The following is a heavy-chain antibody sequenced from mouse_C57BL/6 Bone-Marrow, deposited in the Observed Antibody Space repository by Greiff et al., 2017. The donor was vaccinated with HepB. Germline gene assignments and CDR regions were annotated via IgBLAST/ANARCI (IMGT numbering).Heavy chain of an antibody. V-gene: IGHV3-6*01. D-gene: IGHD1-1*01. Sequence: EVQLQESGPGLVKPSQSLSLTCSVTGYSITSGYYWNWIRQFPGNKLEWMGYISYDGSNNYNPSLKNRISITRDTSKNQFFLKLNSVTTEDTATYYCARDRQTTGFAYWGQGTLVTVSA. CDR1: GYSITSGYY. J-gene: IGHJ3*01. CDR3: ARDRQTTGFAY. CDR2: ISYDGSN.